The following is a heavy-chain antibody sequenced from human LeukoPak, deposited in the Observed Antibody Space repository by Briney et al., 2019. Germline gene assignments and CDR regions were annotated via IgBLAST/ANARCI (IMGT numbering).Heavy chain of an antibody. J-gene: IGHJ4*02. Sequence: GGSLRLSCAASGFTFSSYSMNWVRQAPGKGLEWVSSISSSSSYIYYADSVKGRFTISRDNAKNSLYLQMNSLRAEDTAVYYCARVLVGVTALLGGGDYWGQGILVTVSS. CDR2: ISSSSSYI. CDR1: GFTFSSYS. CDR3: ARVLVGVTALLGGGDY. D-gene: IGHD2-21*02. V-gene: IGHV3-21*01.